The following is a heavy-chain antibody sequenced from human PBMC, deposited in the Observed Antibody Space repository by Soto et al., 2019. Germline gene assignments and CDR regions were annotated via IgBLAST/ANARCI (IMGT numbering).Heavy chain of an antibody. D-gene: IGHD3-22*01. V-gene: IGHV3-23*01. CDR3: AKGVRPYYYDSSGYSFDH. CDR1: GFPFSSYA. J-gene: IGHJ4*02. Sequence: GGSMRLSSAPSGFPFSSYAMSWVSPAPGKGLEWVSAVKGNGGNTYYADSVKGRFTISRDNSKNTLYMQMDSLRAEDTAVYYCAKGVRPYYYDSSGYSFDHWGQGSLVTVSS. CDR2: VKGNGGNT.